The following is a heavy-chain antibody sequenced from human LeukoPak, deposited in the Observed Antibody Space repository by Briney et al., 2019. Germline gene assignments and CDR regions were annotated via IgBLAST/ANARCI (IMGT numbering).Heavy chain of an antibody. D-gene: IGHD3-10*01. CDR2: ISSSSSYI. J-gene: IGHJ3*02. V-gene: IGHV3-21*01. Sequence: GGSLRLSCAASGFTFSSYSMNWVRQAPGKGLEWVSSISSSSSYIYYADSVKGRFTISRDNAKNSLYLQMNSLRAEDTAVYYCARELQSRLLWFGELLSGATVGGAFDIWGQGTMVTVSS. CDR1: GFTFSSYS. CDR3: ARELQSRLLWFGELLSGATVGGAFDI.